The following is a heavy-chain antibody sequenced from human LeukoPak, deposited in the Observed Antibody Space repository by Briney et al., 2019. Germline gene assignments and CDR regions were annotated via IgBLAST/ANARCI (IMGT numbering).Heavy chain of an antibody. CDR1: GFTFSSYN. Sequence: GGSLRLSCAASGFTFSSYNMNWVRLAPGKGLEWVSSTTSSSSYIYYAASVKGRFTISRDNSKNTLYLQMNSLRPQDTAVYYCAKEADYYSPLSWGQGTLVTVSS. V-gene: IGHV3-21*01. CDR2: TTSSSSYI. CDR3: AKEADYYSPLS. J-gene: IGHJ4*02. D-gene: IGHD3-10*01.